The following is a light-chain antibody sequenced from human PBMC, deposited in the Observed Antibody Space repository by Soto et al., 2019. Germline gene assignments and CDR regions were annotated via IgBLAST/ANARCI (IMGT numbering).Light chain of an antibody. CDR1: QSVSSN. CDR2: GAS. J-gene: IGKJ1*01. V-gene: IGKV3-15*01. CDR3: QQYNNWPPTWT. Sequence: EIVMTQSPATLSVSPGERATLSCRASQSVSSNLAWYQQKPGQAPRLLIYGASTRATGIPARFSGSGSGTKFTLTISSXQSEDXAVYYCQQYNNWPPTWTFGQGTKVDIK.